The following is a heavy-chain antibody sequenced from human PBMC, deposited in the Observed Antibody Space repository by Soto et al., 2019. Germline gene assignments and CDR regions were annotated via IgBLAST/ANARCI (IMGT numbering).Heavy chain of an antibody. CDR3: AKDSIRFLEWLFGKFDY. CDR1: GFTFSSYG. D-gene: IGHD3-3*01. CDR2: ISYDGSKK. V-gene: IGHV3-30*18. Sequence: QVQLVESGGGVVQPGRSLRLSCAASGFTFSSYGMHWVRQAPGKGLEWVAVISYDGSKKYYADSVKGRFTISRDNSKNTLYMQMNSLRAEDTAVYYCAKDSIRFLEWLFGKFDYWGQGTLVTVSS. J-gene: IGHJ4*02.